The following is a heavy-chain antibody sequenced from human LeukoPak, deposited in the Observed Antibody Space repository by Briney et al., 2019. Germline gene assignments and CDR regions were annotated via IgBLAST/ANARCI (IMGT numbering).Heavy chain of an antibody. CDR1: GFTFDDYA. D-gene: IGHD1-20*01. CDR2: ISWDGGST. J-gene: IGHJ6*03. CDR3: AKDYNWRHYYYMDV. V-gene: IGHV3-43D*03. Sequence: QAGGSLRLSCAASGFTFDDYAMHWVRHAPGKGLEWVSLISWDGGSTYYADSVKGRFTISRDNSKNSLYMQMNSLRAEDTALYYCAKDYNWRHYYYMDVWGKGTTVTVSS.